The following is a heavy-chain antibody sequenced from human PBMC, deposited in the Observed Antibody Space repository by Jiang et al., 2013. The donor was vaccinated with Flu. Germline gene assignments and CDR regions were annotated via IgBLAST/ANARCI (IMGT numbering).Heavy chain of an antibody. V-gene: IGHV3-23*01. CDR1: SYA. CDR2: LSGSGGST. J-gene: IGHJ4*02. CDR3: AKEEALTYCGGDCYSGYFDY. Sequence: SYAMAWVRQAPGRGLEWVSGLSGSGGSTYYADSVKGRFTISRDNSKNTLYLQMNSLRAEDTAVYYCAKEEALTYCGGDCYSGYFDYWGQGTLVTVSS. D-gene: IGHD2-21*02.